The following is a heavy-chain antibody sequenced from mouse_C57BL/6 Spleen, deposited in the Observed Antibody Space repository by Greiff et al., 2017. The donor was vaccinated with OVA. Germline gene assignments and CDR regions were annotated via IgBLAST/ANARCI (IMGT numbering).Heavy chain of an antibody. D-gene: IGHD2-5*01. J-gene: IGHJ4*01. CDR1: GFNIKDYY. CDR3: ARSLDSNKALDY. CDR2: IDPEDGET. Sequence: EVKVVESGAELVKPGASVKLSCTASGFNIKDYYMHWVKQRTEQGLEWIGRIDPEDGETKYAPKFQGKATITADTSSNTAYLQLSSLTSEDTAVYYCARSLDSNKALDYWGQGTSVTVSS. V-gene: IGHV14-2*01.